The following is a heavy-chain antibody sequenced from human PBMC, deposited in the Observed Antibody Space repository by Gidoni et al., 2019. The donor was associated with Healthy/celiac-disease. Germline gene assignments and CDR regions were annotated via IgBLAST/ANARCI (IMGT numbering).Heavy chain of an antibody. CDR3: ARGYCSSTSCYIMNWFDP. Sequence: QVQLVQSGAEVKKPGASVKVSCKASVYPFTSHYMHWVRQAPGKGLEWMGIINPSGGSTSYAQKCQGRVTMTRDTSTSTVYMELSSLRSEDTAVYYCARGYCSSTSCYIMNWFDPWGQGTLVTVSS. V-gene: IGHV1-46*01. CDR1: VYPFTSHY. J-gene: IGHJ5*02. CDR2: INPSGGST. D-gene: IGHD2-2*01.